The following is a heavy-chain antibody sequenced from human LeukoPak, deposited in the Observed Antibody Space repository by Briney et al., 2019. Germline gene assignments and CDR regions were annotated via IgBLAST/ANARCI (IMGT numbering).Heavy chain of an antibody. D-gene: IGHD5-24*01. CDR3: ARIPRQRDAFDI. J-gene: IGHJ3*02. CDR1: GGSSSSGDYY. CDR2: IYYSGST. Sequence: SETLSLTCTVSGGSSSSGDYYWSWIRQPPGKGLEWIGYIYYSGSTYYNPSLKSRVTISVDMSKNQFSLKLSSVTAADTAVYYCARIPRQRDAFDIWGQGTMVTVSS. V-gene: IGHV4-30-4*02.